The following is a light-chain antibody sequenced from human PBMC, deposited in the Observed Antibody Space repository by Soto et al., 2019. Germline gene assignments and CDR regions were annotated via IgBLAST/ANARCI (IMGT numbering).Light chain of an antibody. CDR1: QSIAGF. Sequence: DIQMTQSPSSLSASVGDRVTITCRASQSIAGFLNWYQQKSGKAPKLLIYAASSLQSGVPSRFSGSGSGTDFTLTISSLQPDDFATYYCQQSFTTPRAFGPGTKVDIK. CDR2: AAS. CDR3: QQSFTTPRA. V-gene: IGKV1-39*01. J-gene: IGKJ3*01.